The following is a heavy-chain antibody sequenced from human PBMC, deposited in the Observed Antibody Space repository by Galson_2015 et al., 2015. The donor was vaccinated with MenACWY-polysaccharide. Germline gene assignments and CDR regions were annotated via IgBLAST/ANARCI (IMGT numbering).Heavy chain of an antibody. CDR3: ARRASPLALSKYYYYGMDV. CDR1: KFAFINYA. J-gene: IGHJ6*02. CDR2: ISHDGRDK. Sequence: SLRLSCAASKFAFINYAMHWVRQAPGKGLEWVALISHDGRDKYYAESVKGRFTISRDQSTNTLFLQMSSLRPEDTAAYYCARRASPLALSKYYYYGMDVWGQGTTVTVSS. V-gene: IGHV3-30*04.